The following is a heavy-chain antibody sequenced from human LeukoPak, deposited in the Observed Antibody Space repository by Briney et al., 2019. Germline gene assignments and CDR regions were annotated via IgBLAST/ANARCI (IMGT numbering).Heavy chain of an antibody. D-gene: IGHD1-26*01. CDR3: AKDLVGATVGYYFDY. V-gene: IGHV3-23*01. CDR1: GFTFSSYA. CDR2: ISGSGGTT. Sequence: PGGSLRLSCAASGFTFSSYAMSWVRRAPGKGLEWDSAISGSGGTTYYADSVKGRFTISRDNSKDSLYLQMNSLRAEDTAVYYCAKDLVGATVGYYFDYWGQGTLVTVSS. J-gene: IGHJ4*02.